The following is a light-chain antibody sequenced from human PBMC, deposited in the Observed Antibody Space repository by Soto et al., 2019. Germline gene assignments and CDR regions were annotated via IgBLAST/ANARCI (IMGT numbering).Light chain of an antibody. Sequence: QSVLTQPPSASGTPGQRVTISCSGSSSNIGSNTVNWYQQLPGTAPKLLIYCNNQRPSGVPDRFSGSKSGTSASLAISGLQSEDEADYYCAAWDDSLNVVVFGGGTKLTVL. J-gene: IGLJ2*01. CDR1: SSNIGSNT. CDR3: AAWDDSLNVVV. CDR2: CNN. V-gene: IGLV1-44*01.